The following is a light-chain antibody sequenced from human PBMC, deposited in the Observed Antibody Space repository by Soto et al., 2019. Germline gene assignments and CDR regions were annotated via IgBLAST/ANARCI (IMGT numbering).Light chain of an antibody. Sequence: QSVLTQPPSVSEAPGQRVTISCTGSSSNIGAGYEAHWYQQVPGTAPKLLIYENNNRPSGVPDRFSGSKSGTSASLAITGLQPEDEPDYSCPSYDTNLRGPVFGTGTKLTVL. J-gene: IGLJ1*01. V-gene: IGLV1-40*01. CDR1: SSNIGAGYE. CDR2: ENN. CDR3: PSYDTNLRGPV.